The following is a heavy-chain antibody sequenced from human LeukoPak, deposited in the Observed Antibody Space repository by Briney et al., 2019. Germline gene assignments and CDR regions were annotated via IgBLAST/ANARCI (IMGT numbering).Heavy chain of an antibody. V-gene: IGHV6-1*01. Sequence: PSQTLSFTSAISGDSVSSNSAAWNWIRQSPSRGLEWLGRTYYRSKWYNGYAAFVKSRVTINPDTSKNQFSLQLNSVTPEDTAVYYCARGKGGMIDNWGQGILVTVSS. CDR1: GDSVSSNSAA. D-gene: IGHD1-26*01. J-gene: IGHJ4*02. CDR3: ARGKGGMIDN. CDR2: TYYRSKWYN.